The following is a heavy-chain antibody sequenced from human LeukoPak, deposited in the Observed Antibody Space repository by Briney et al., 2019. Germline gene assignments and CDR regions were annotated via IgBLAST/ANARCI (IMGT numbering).Heavy chain of an antibody. CDR2: IYHSGST. CDR1: GGSISSGGYS. D-gene: IGHD1-26*01. Sequence: PSETLSLTCAVSGGSISSGGYSWSWIRQPPGKGLEWIGYIYHSGSTYYNPSLKSRVTISVDRSKNQFSLKLSSVTAADTAVYYCARLAEWELLWYFDYWGQGTLVTVSS. V-gene: IGHV4-30-2*01. J-gene: IGHJ4*02. CDR3: ARLAEWELLWYFDY.